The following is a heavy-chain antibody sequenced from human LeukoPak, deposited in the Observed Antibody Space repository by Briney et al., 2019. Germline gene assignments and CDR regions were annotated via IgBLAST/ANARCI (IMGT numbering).Heavy chain of an antibody. J-gene: IGHJ6*02. D-gene: IGHD2-8*01. CDR1: GGSISGFY. Sequence: KPSETLSLTCTVSGGSISGFYWSWIRQPPGKGLEWIVYIYDSGSTIYSPSLKRLVTISLDTSKNQFSLRLSSVTAADTAVYYCARNPNYDYGMDVWGQGTTVTVSS. CDR3: ARNPNYDYGMDV. CDR2: IYDSGST. V-gene: IGHV4-59*01.